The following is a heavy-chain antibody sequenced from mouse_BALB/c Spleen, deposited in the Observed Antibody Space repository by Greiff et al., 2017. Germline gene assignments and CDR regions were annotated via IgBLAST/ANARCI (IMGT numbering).Heavy chain of an antibody. D-gene: IGHD1-1*02. Sequence: EVQRVESGGGLVQPGGSRKLSCAASGFTFSSFGMHWVRQAPEKGLEWVAYISSGSSTIYYADTVKGRFTISRDNPKNTLFLQMTSLRSEDTAMYYCARSSYGGYFDVWGAGTTVTVSS. CDR1: GFTFSSFG. CDR3: ARSSYGGYFDV. J-gene: IGHJ1*01. V-gene: IGHV5-17*02. CDR2: ISSGSSTI.